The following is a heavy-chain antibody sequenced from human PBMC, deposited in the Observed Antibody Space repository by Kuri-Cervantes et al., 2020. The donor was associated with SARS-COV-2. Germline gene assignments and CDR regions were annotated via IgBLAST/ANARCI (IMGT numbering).Heavy chain of an antibody. D-gene: IGHD5-24*01. CDR2: ISYDGSNK. CDR3: ARVEMATQIDY. V-gene: IGHV3-30-3*01. CDR1: GFTFSSYA. Sequence: GGSLRLSCAASGFTFSSYAMHWVRQAPGKGLEWVAVISYDGSNKYYADSVKGRFTISRDNSKNTLYLQMNSLRAEDTAVYYCARVEMATQIDYWGQGTLVTVSS. J-gene: IGHJ4*02.